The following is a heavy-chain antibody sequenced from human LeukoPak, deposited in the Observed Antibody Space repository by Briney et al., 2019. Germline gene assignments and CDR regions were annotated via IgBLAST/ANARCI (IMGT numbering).Heavy chain of an antibody. CDR1: GGSISSGSYY. V-gene: IGHV4-61*02. Sequence: SETLSLTCTVCGGSISSGSYYWSWIRQPAGKGLEWIGRIYTSGTTNYNPSLKSRVTISVDTSKNQFSLKLSSVTAADTAVYYCARVANRFDPWGQGTLVTVSS. CDR2: IYTSGTT. D-gene: IGHD2-21*01. J-gene: IGHJ5*02. CDR3: ARVANRFDP.